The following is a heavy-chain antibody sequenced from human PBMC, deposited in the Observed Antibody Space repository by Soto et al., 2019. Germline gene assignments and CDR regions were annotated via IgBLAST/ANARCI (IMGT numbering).Heavy chain of an antibody. CDR1: GGSISSSSYY. V-gene: IGHV4-39*01. Sequence: SETLSLTCTVSGGSISSSSYYWGWIRQPPGKGLEWIGSIYYSGSTYYNPSLKSRVTISVDTSKNQFSLKLSSVTAADTAVYYCARRVDTAMVRGMDVWGQGTTVTVSS. J-gene: IGHJ6*02. CDR2: IYYSGST. D-gene: IGHD5-18*01. CDR3: ARRVDTAMVRGMDV.